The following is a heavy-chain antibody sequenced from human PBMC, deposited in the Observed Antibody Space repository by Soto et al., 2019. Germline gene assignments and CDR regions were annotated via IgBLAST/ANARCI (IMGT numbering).Heavy chain of an antibody. CDR2: IYYSGST. J-gene: IGHJ4*02. D-gene: IGHD5-18*01. CDR3: ARSVDTAIVSPRKGRFYFYY. V-gene: IGHV4-31*03. Sequence: QVQLQESGPGLVKPSQTLSLTCTVSGGSISSGGYYWSWIRQHPGKGLEWIGYIYYSGSTYYNPSLKSRVTMSVDTYNKLYSLMLRSVTAADTAVYYCARSVDTAIVSPRKGRFYFYYWGQGTRVTVYS. CDR1: GGSISSGGYY.